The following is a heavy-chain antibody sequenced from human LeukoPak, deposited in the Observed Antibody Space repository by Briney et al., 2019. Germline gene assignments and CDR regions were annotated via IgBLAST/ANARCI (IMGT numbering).Heavy chain of an antibody. Sequence: GVSLRLSCAASGFIVSSKYMNWVRQAPGKGLEWVSVIYTDGSTYYADSVRARFSISRDDSKNTLSLQMNSLRAEDTAVYYCAIGHYRNIPGWGQGTLVTVSS. J-gene: IGHJ4*02. CDR2: IYTDGST. V-gene: IGHV3-66*01. CDR3: AIGHYRNIPG. D-gene: IGHD1/OR15-1a*01. CDR1: GFIVSSKY.